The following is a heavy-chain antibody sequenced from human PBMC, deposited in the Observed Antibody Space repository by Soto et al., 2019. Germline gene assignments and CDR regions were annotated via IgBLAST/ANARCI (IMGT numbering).Heavy chain of an antibody. D-gene: IGHD3-16*01. V-gene: IGHV1-18*01. Sequence: ASVKVSCKASGYTFTSYAMHWVRQAPGQRLEWMGWINGYNGNTNHAQKLQGRVTMSTDTSTSTAYMELRSLRSDDSAVYYCARMGDVPYYYYGMDVWGQGTTVTVSS. CDR2: INGYNGNT. CDR1: GYTFTSYA. J-gene: IGHJ6*02. CDR3: ARMGDVPYYYYGMDV.